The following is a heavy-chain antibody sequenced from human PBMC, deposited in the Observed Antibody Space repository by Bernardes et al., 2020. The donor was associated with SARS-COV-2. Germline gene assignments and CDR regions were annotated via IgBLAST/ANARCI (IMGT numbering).Heavy chain of an antibody. J-gene: IGHJ6*02. D-gene: IGHD2-15*01. CDR1: GGSIRSHY. V-gene: IGHV4-59*11. CDR3: ARGSRDLRWGMDV. Sequence: SETLSLTCTGSGGSIRSHYWSWIRQPPGKGLEWIGYIYYTGNTNYNPSLRSRVTRSVDTSKTQFSLKLSSVTAADTAVYYCARGSRDLRWGMDVWGQGTTVTVSS. CDR2: IYYTGNT.